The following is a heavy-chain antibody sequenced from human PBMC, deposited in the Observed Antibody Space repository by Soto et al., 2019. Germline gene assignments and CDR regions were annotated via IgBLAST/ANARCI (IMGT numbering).Heavy chain of an antibody. Sequence: QVQLVQSGAEVKKPGSSVKVSCKASGGTFSSYAISWVRQAPGQGLEWMVWIIPIFGTANYAQKFQGRVTITADESTSTAYMELRSLRSEDTAVYYCARSGYCSGGSCYYYGMDVWGPGTKGTVSS. J-gene: IGHJ6*02. CDR2: IIPIFGTA. CDR3: ARSGYCSGGSCYYYGMDV. D-gene: IGHD2-15*01. V-gene: IGHV1-69*01. CDR1: GGTFSSYA.